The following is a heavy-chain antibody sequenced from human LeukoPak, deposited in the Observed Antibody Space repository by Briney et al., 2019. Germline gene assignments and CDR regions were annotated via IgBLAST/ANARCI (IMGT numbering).Heavy chain of an antibody. D-gene: IGHD3-10*01. Sequence: GGSLRLSCAASGFTFSGYSMNWVRQAPGKGLEWVSAISGSGGSTYYADSVKGRFTISRDNSKNTLYLQMNSLRAEDTAVYYCAKDGDYYGSDDLDYWGQGTLVTVSS. CDR2: ISGSGGST. V-gene: IGHV3-23*01. CDR1: GFTFSGYS. J-gene: IGHJ4*02. CDR3: AKDGDYYGSDDLDY.